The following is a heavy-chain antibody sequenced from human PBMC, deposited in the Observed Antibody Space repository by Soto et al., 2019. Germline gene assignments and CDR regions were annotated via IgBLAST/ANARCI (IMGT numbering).Heavy chain of an antibody. CDR1: GFTFSSYA. CDR2: IHDSGGST. CDR3: AKRGGVTTGALDY. V-gene: IGHV3-23*01. J-gene: IGHJ4*02. D-gene: IGHD4-17*01. Sequence: EVQLLESGGGLVQPGGSLRLSCAASGFTFSSYAMTWVRQAPGKGLEWVSAIHDSGGSTFYADSVKGRFTISRDNSKSTLFLHVNGRRVEDTAVYYWAKRGGVTTGALDYWGQGTLVTVSS.